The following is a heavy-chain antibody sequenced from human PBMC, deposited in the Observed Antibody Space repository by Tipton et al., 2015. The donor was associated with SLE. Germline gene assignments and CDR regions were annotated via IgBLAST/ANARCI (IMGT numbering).Heavy chain of an antibody. CDR3: ARYHYGDYAGYYYGLDV. Sequence: TLSLTCTVSGGSISNYYWSWIRQPPGKGLEWIGYIYYSGSTNYNPSLKSRVTISVDTSKNQFSLKLSSVTAADTAVYYCARYHYGDYAGYYYGLDVWGQGTTVTISS. J-gene: IGHJ6*02. CDR2: IYYSGST. V-gene: IGHV4-59*01. D-gene: IGHD4-17*01. CDR1: GGSISNYY.